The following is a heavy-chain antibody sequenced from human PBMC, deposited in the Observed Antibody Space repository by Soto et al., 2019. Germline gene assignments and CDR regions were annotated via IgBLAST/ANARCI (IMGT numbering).Heavy chain of an antibody. CDR3: ARGSVAGRRFDY. Sequence: QVQLVQSGAEVKKPGASVKVSCKASGYTFTSYYIHWVRQAPGQGLEWMGIINPSGGSTSYAQKFRGRXXRXRXXCTSTVNVELSSLRSEDTAVYDCARGSVAGRRFDYWGQGTLVTVSS. D-gene: IGHD6-19*01. V-gene: IGHV1-46*01. CDR2: INPSGGST. CDR1: GYTFTSYY. J-gene: IGHJ4*02.